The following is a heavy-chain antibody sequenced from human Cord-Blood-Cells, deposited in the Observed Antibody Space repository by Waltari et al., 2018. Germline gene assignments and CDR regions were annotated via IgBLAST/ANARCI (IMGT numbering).Heavy chain of an antibody. CDR1: GFTFSSYE. D-gene: IGHD1-26*01. CDR3: ARDSIISGTLLLDSYYYGMDV. J-gene: IGHJ6*02. Sequence: EVQLVESGGGLVQPGGSLRLSCAASGFTFSSYEMNWVRQAPGKGLEWVSYISSSGSTIYYADSVKGRFTSSRDNAKNSLYLQMNSLRAEDTAVYYCARDSIISGTLLLDSYYYGMDVWGQGTTVTVSS. V-gene: IGHV3-48*03. CDR2: ISSSGSTI.